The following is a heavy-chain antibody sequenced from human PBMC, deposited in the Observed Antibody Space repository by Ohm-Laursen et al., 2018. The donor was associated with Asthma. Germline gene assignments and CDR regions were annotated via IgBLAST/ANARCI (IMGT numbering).Heavy chain of an antibody. D-gene: IGHD1-26*01. Sequence: SLRLSCAASGYTFSRYSIHWVRQIPGKGLEWVASISTASSFIYYADSVRGRFTTFRDNARNSVYLQMTSLRAEDTALYYCARIGPEWELPGREYSLHHWGEGTLVTVSS. CDR3: ARIGPEWELPGREYSLHH. CDR2: ISTASSFI. V-gene: IGHV3-21*01. CDR1: GYTFSRYS. J-gene: IGHJ1*01.